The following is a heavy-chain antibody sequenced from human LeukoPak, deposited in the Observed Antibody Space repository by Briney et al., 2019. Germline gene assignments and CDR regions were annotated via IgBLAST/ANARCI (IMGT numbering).Heavy chain of an antibody. D-gene: IGHD2-2*01. CDR1: GFTFSSYE. CDR3: ARDWGYCSSTSCYGWFDP. V-gene: IGHV3-48*03. Sequence: PGGSLRLFCAASGFTFSSYEMYWVRQAPGKGLEWVSYISSSGSTIYYADSVKGRFTISRDNAKNSLYLQMNSLRAEDTAVYYCARDWGYCSSTSCYGWFDPWGQGTLVTVSS. J-gene: IGHJ5*02. CDR2: ISSSGSTI.